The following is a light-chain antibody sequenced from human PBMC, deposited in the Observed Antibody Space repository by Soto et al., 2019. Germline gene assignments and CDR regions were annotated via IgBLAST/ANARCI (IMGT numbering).Light chain of an antibody. J-gene: IGKJ2*01. CDR3: LQYLSYSTYT. V-gene: IGKV1-5*03. CDR1: LRITGW. Sequence: DIPMTQSPATLSASVGDTVTISCRPSLRITGWLAWYQQKPGKAPKLLVYKASDLASGVPSRFSGSTSGTEFTLTISSLQHDDCATYCCLQYLSYSTYTLGQGTKVETK. CDR2: KAS.